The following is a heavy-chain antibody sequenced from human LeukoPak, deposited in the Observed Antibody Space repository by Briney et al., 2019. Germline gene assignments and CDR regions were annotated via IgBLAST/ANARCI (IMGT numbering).Heavy chain of an antibody. J-gene: IGHJ4*02. D-gene: IGHD5-18*01. CDR3: ARGPRGYSYGYVGY. Sequence: PSETLSLTCAVYGGSFSGYYWSWIRQPPGKGLEWMGEINHSGSTNYNPSLKSRVTISVDTSKNQFSLKLSSVTAADTAVYYCARGPRGYSYGYVGYWGQGTLVTVSS. CDR1: GGSFSGYY. V-gene: IGHV4-34*01. CDR2: INHSGST.